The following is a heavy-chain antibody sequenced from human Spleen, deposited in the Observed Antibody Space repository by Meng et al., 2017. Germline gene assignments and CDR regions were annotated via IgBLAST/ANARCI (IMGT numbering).Heavy chain of an antibody. CDR1: GFTFSTYE. Sequence: GESLKISCAASGFTFSTYEMNWVRQAPGKGLEWVASIWYDGSNKYYADFVKGRFTISRDNSKNTLYPQVNSLRAEDTAVYYCARAAGFGEPAIDYWGQGTLVTVSS. CDR3: ARAAGFGEPAIDY. V-gene: IGHV3-33*08. CDR2: IWYDGSNK. D-gene: IGHD3-10*01. J-gene: IGHJ4*02.